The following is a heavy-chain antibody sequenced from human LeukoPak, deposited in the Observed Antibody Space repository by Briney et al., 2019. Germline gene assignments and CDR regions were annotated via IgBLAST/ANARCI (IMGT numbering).Heavy chain of an antibody. CDR1: GGSFSGYY. J-gene: IGHJ4*02. CDR3: ARGRDPIAVAVSFGY. CDR2: INHSGST. V-gene: IGHV4-34*01. Sequence: SETLSLTCAVYGGSFSGYYWSWIRQPPGKGLEWIGEINHSGSTNYNPSLKSRVTISVDTSKNQFSLKLSSVTAADTAVYYCARGRDPIAVAVSFGYWGQGTLVTVSS. D-gene: IGHD6-19*01.